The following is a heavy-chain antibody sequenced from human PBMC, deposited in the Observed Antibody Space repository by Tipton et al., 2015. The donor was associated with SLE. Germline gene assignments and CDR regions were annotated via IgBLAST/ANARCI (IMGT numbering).Heavy chain of an antibody. D-gene: IGHD7-27*01. J-gene: IGHJ3*02. CDR1: GGSISSGSYC. Sequence: TLSLTCTVSGGSISSGSYCWGWIRQPPGKGLEWIGSSYYSRITYYNPSLKSRVTMSVVTSKNQFSLNLSSVTAADTAVYYCVRGDLGMRLMRAFDIWGQGTMVTVSS. V-gene: IGHV4-39*07. CDR2: SYYSRIT. CDR3: VRGDLGMRLMRAFDI.